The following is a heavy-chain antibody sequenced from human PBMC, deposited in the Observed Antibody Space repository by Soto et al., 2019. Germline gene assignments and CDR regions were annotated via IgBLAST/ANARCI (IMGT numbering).Heavy chain of an antibody. CDR1: GGSISSGGYS. CDR3: ATGMTTVTTYDY. V-gene: IGHV4-30-2*01. Sequence: PSETLSLTCAVSGGSISSGGYSGSWIRQPPGKGLEWMGDMYHSGSTYDNPSLKSRGSISVDRSKNQFCLNLSSVTAADTAVYYCATGMTTVTTYDYWGQETLVTVSS. CDR2: MYHSGST. J-gene: IGHJ4*02. D-gene: IGHD4-4*01.